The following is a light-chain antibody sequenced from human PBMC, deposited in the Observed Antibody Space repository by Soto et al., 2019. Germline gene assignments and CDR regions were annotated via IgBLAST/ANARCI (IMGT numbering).Light chain of an antibody. V-gene: IGKV3-11*01. J-gene: IGKJ4*01. CDR1: QSVGTY. CDR3: HQRSSWPLT. Sequence: EIVLTRSPATLSLSPGERATLSCRASQSVGTYLAWHQQKPGQAPRLLLYDASTRATGIPARFSGSGSGTDFTLTISSLEPEDFAVYYCHQRSSWPLTFGGGTKVEIK. CDR2: DAS.